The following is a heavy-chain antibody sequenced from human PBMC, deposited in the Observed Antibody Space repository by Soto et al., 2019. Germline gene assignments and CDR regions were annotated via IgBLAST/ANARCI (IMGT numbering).Heavy chain of an antibody. CDR3: XVRYSNYDDAFDI. CDR1: GGTFSSYA. J-gene: IGHJ3*02. V-gene: IGHV1-69*01. D-gene: IGHD4-4*01. Sequence: QVQLVQSGAEVKKPGSSVKVSCKASGGTFSSYAISWVRQAPGQGLEWMGGIIPIFGTANYAQKFQGRVTITADESTSTAYMELSSLRSEDXXVYXXXVRYSNYDDAFDIWGQGTMVTVSS. CDR2: IIPIFGTA.